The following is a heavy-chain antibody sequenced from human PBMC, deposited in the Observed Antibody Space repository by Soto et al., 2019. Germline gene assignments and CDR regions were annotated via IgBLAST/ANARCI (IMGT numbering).Heavy chain of an antibody. J-gene: IGHJ5*02. CDR2: ISRSGGST. V-gene: IGHV3-23*01. CDR1: GFTFSNYP. D-gene: IGHD2-2*01. CDR3: AKEGKGVVSPAAIDLPLANWFDP. Sequence: EVQLLESGGGLVQPGGSLRLSCAVSGFTFSNYPMSWVRQAPGKGLEWVSGISRSGGSTYYADSVKGRFTISRDNSKNTLDLQMNSLRAEDTAVYYCAKEGKGVVSPAAIDLPLANWFDPWGQGTLVTVSS.